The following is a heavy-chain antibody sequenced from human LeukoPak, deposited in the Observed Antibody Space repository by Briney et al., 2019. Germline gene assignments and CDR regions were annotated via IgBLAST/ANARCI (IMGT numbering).Heavy chain of an antibody. CDR2: IYTSGGT. V-gene: IGHV4-61*02. CDR1: GGSISSGSYY. Sequence: SETLSLTCTVSGGSISSGSYYWSWIRQPAGKGLEWIGRIYTSGGTNYNPSLKSRVTISVDTPKNQFSLKLSSVTAADTAVYYCAMMVRGADDPFDIWGQGTVVTVSS. CDR3: AMMVRGADDPFDI. J-gene: IGHJ3*02. D-gene: IGHD3-10*01.